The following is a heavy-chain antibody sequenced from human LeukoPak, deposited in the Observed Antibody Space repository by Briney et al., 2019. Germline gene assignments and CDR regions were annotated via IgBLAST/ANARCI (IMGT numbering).Heavy chain of an antibody. V-gene: IGHV3-23*01. CDR3: AKGGGYEAQYYYYYLDV. CDR1: GFTFSSYG. Sequence: GGSLRLSCAASGFTFSSYGMSWVRQAPGKGLEWVSATSGSGGSTYYADSVKGRFTISRDNSKNTLYLQMNSLRAEDTAVYYCAKGGGYEAQYYYYYLDVWGKGTTVTISS. CDR2: TSGSGGST. J-gene: IGHJ6*03. D-gene: IGHD5-12*01.